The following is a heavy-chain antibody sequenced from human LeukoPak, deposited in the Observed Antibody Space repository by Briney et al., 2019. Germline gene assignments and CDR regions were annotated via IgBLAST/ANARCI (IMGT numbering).Heavy chain of an antibody. CDR2: IIPIFGTA. V-gene: IGHV1-69*05. J-gene: IGHJ4*02. Sequence: SVKVSCKASGGTFGSYAISWVRQAPGQGLEWMGRIIPIFGTANYAQKFQGRVTITTDESTSTAYMELSSLRSEDTAVYYCAGGIVMATTEYSYWGQGTLVTVSS. CDR1: GGTFGSYA. D-gene: IGHD5-24*01. CDR3: AGGIVMATTEYSY.